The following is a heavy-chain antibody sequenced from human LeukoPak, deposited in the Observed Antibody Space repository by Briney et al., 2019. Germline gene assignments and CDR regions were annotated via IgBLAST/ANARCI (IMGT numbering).Heavy chain of an antibody. CDR3: ARQYSNSYYYYYYYMDV. J-gene: IGHJ6*03. D-gene: IGHD4-11*01. V-gene: IGHV4-39*01. CDR1: GGSISSSSYC. Sequence: PSETLSLTCTVSGGSISSSSYCWGWIRQPPGKGLEWIGSIYYSGSTYYNPSLKSRVTISVDTSKNQFSLKLSSVTAADTAVYYCARQYSNSYYYYYYYMDVWGKGTTVTVSS. CDR2: IYYSGST.